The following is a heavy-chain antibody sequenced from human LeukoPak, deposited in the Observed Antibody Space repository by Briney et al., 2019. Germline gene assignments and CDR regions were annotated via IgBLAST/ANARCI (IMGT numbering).Heavy chain of an antibody. V-gene: IGHV3-30-3*02. D-gene: IGHD6-13*01. Sequence: GRSLRLSCAASGFTFSSYAMHWVRQAPGKGLEWVAVISYDGSNKYYADSVKGRFTISRDNSKNTLYLQMNSLRAEDTAVYYCAKSRTAAAGVGYWGQGTLVTVSS. CDR3: AKSRTAAAGVGY. J-gene: IGHJ4*02. CDR2: ISYDGSNK. CDR1: GFTFSSYA.